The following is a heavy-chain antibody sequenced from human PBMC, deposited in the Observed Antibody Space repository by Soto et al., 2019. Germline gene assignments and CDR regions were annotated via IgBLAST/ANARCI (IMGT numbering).Heavy chain of an antibody. CDR3: ARARYCSSTSCHPFDY. CDR2: IWYDGSNK. D-gene: IGHD2-2*01. Sequence: QVQLVESGGGVVQPGRSLRLSCAASGFTFSSYGMHWVRQAPGKGLEWVAVIWYDGSNKYYADSVKGRFTISRDNSKNTLYLQMNSLRAEDTAVYYCARARYCSSTSCHPFDYWGQGTLVTVSS. J-gene: IGHJ4*02. CDR1: GFTFSSYG. V-gene: IGHV3-33*01.